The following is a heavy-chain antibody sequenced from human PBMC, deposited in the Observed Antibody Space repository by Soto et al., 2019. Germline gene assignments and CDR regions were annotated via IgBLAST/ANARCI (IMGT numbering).Heavy chain of an antibody. Sequence: SETLSLTCAVSGDSVSSSSCWSWVRQAPGKGLEWIGEIYHSGTFNYNPSLASRVSVSVDKSRNQLSLNLKSVTAADTAVYYCVRSVPAATWQYSGMDVWGQGTTVTVSS. J-gene: IGHJ6*02. CDR2: IYHSGTF. CDR1: GDSVSSSSC. CDR3: VRSVPAATWQYSGMDV. V-gene: IGHV4-4*02. D-gene: IGHD2-2*01.